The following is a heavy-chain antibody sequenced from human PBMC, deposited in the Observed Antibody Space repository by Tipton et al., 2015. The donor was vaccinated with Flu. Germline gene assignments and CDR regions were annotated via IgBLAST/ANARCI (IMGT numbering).Heavy chain of an antibody. V-gene: IGHV4-38-2*01. CDR1: GYSISSRYY. J-gene: IGHJ4*02. D-gene: IGHD3-10*01. CDR2: VYHGGTT. Sequence: TLSLTCAVSGYSISSRYYWGWIRQPPGKGLEWIGCVYHGGTTYYNPSLKSRAAISLDTFQNQFSLKLTSVTAADTAVYYCATTTYYYGSGSHDYWGQGTLVTVSS. CDR3: ATTTYYYGSGSHDY.